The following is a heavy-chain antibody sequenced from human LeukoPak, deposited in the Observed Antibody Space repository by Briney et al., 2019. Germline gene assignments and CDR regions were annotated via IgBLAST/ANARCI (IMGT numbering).Heavy chain of an antibody. J-gene: IGHJ4*02. Sequence: GGSLRLSCAASGFTFSSYAMHWVRQAPGKGLERVAVISYDGSNKYYADSVKGRFTISRDNSKNTLYLQMNSLRAEDTAVYYCARESGPDFWSGYRYYFDYWGQGTLVTVSS. CDR3: ARESGPDFWSGYRYYFDY. V-gene: IGHV3-30-3*01. CDR2: ISYDGSNK. D-gene: IGHD3-3*01. CDR1: GFTFSSYA.